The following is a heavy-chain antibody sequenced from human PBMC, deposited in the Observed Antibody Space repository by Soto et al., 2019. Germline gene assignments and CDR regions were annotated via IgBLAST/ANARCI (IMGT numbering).Heavy chain of an antibody. CDR1: GGTFSSYA. Sequence: SVKVSCKASGGTFSSYAISWVRQAPGQGLEWMGGIIPIFGTANYAQEFQGRVTMTRDTSMSTAYMELTSLRSEDTAVYYCARVMRYCSSTSCSLMDYWGQGTLVTVSS. V-gene: IGHV1-69*05. CDR2: IIPIFGTA. D-gene: IGHD2-2*01. CDR3: ARVMRYCSSTSCSLMDY. J-gene: IGHJ4*02.